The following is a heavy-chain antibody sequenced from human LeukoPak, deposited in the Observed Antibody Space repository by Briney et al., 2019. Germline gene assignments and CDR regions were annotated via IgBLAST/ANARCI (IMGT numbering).Heavy chain of an antibody. CDR3: AKSNYYCSDSCQPDDAFDV. V-gene: IGHV3-23*01. Sequence: PGGSPRLSCAASGFTFSTYAMSWVRQVPGKGLEWVSGISNTAGFTYYADSVKGRFTISRDNSKNTLYLQLNSLRAEDTAVYYCAKSNYYCSDSCQPDDAFDVWGQGTMVTVSS. CDR1: GFTFSTYA. CDR2: ISNTAGFT. D-gene: IGHD2-15*01. J-gene: IGHJ3*01.